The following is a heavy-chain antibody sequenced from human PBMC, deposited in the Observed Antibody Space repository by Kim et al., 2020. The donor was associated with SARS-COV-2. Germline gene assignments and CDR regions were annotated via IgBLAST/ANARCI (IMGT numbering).Heavy chain of an antibody. V-gene: IGHV6-1*01. CDR2: TYYRSKWYN. D-gene: IGHD3-10*01. CDR1: GDSVSSNSAA. Sequence: SQTLSHTCAISGDSVSSNSAAWNWIRQSPSRGLEWLGRTYYRSKWYNDYAVSVKSRITINPDTSKNQFSLQLNSVTPEDTAVYYCARDVLLWFGESTQNWFDPWGQGTLVTVSS. CDR3: ARDVLLWFGESTQNWFDP. J-gene: IGHJ5*02.